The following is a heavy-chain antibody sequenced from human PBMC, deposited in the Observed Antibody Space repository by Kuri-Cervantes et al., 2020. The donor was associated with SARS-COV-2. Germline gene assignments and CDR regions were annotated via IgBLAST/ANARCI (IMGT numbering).Heavy chain of an antibody. J-gene: IGHJ6*03. CDR2: ISSSSSYI. CDR1: GFTFSSYG. D-gene: IGHD3-3*01. CDR3: AREDYDFWRSPYYYYMDV. V-gene: IGHV3-21*01. Sequence: GESLKISCAASGFTFSSYGMHWVRQAPGKGLEWVSSISSSSSYIYYADSVKGRFTISRDNAKNSLYLQMNSLRAEDTAVYYCAREDYDFWRSPYYYYMDVWGKGTTVTVSS.